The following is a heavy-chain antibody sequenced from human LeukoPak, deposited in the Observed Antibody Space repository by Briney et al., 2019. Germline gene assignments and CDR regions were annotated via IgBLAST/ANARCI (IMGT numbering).Heavy chain of an antibody. CDR2: IRYDGSNK. CDR1: GFTFSSYW. J-gene: IGHJ4*02. V-gene: IGHV3-30*02. Sequence: GGSLRLSCAASGFTFSSYWMSWVRQAPGKGLEWVAFIRYDGSNKYYADSVKGRFTVSRDNSKNMLYLQMNSLRAEDTAVYYCAYYHVNEEPPTFWGQGTLVTVSS. CDR3: AYYHVNEEPPTF. D-gene: IGHD1-1*01.